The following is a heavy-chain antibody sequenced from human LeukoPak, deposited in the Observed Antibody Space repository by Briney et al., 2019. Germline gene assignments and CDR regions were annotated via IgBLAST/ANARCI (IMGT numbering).Heavy chain of an antibody. CDR1: GFTFNSYA. J-gene: IGHJ4*02. D-gene: IGHD7-27*01. V-gene: IGHV3-23*01. Sequence: GGSLRLSCAASGFTFNSYAMNWVRQAPGKGLERVSAISGCGTTPSSADSVKGRFTISRDNSKNTLYLQMNSLRAEDTAVYYCAKDLIGGNPDYFDYWGQGILVTVSS. CDR3: AKDLIGGNPDYFDY. CDR2: ISGCGTTP.